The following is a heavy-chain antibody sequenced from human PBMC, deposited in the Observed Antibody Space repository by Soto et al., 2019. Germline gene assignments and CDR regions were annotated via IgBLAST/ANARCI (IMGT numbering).Heavy chain of an antibody. D-gene: IGHD3-10*02. V-gene: IGHV4-31*03. CDR1: GGSISSGGYY. J-gene: IGHJ5*02. CDR2: IYYSGST. CDR3: ARVVDLTYYYRRGGWFDP. Sequence: TLSLTCTVSGGSISSGGYYWSWIRQHPGKGLEWIGYIYYSGSTYYNPSLKSRVTISVDTSKNQFSLKLSSVTAADTAVYYCARVVDLTYYYRRGGWFDPWGQGTLVTVSS.